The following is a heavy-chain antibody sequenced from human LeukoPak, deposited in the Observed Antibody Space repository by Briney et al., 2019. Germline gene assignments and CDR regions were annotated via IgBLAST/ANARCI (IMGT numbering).Heavy chain of an antibody. V-gene: IGHV1-3*01. CDR3: ARDFSGYYYYFDY. CDR2: INAGNGNT. D-gene: IGHD3-22*01. J-gene: IGHJ4*02. Sequence: ASVKVSCKASRCTFTSYALHWVRQAPGQRLEWMGWINAGNGNTKYSQKFQGRVTITRDTSASTAYMELSSLRSEDTAVYYCARDFSGYYYYFDYWGQGTLVTVSS. CDR1: RCTFTSYA.